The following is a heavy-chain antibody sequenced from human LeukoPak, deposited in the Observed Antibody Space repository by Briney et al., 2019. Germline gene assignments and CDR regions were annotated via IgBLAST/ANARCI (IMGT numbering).Heavy chain of an antibody. CDR3: VKESGFMVAPNSAFDI. CDR2: ISYDGSNK. Sequence: GGSLRLSCAASGFTFITYDMHWVRQAPGKGLEWVAVISYDGSNKYYVDSVKGRFTISRDNSKNTLYLQMSSLRAEDTAVYYCVKESGFMVAPNSAFDIWGQGTMVTVSS. J-gene: IGHJ3*02. D-gene: IGHD4/OR15-4a*01. V-gene: IGHV3-30*18. CDR1: GFTFITYD.